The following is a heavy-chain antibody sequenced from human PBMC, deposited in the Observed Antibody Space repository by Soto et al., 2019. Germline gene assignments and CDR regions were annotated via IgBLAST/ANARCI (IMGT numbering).Heavy chain of an antibody. V-gene: IGHV2-5*01. Sequence: SGPTLVNPTQTLTLTCTFSGFSLSTSGVGVGWIRQPPGKALEWLALIYWNDDKRYSPSLKSRLTITKDTSKNQVVLTMTNMDTVDTATYYCAHRRRDSSGWYAYYYGMDVWGQGTTVTVS. J-gene: IGHJ6*02. CDR3: AHRRRDSSGWYAYYYGMDV. D-gene: IGHD6-19*01. CDR1: GFSLSTSGVG. CDR2: IYWNDDK.